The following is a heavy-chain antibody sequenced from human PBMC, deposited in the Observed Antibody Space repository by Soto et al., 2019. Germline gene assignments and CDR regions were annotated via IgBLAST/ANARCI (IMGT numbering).Heavy chain of an antibody. D-gene: IGHD1-7*01. CDR1: GGSLSSYY. Sequence: LSLPCTVSGGSLSSYYWSWIRQPAGKGLEWIGRIYTSGSTNYNPSLKGRVTMSVDTSKNQFSLKLSSVTAADTAVYYCARGKARELNWFDPWGQGTLVTVSS. V-gene: IGHV4-4*07. J-gene: IGHJ5*02. CDR2: IYTSGST. CDR3: ARGKARELNWFDP.